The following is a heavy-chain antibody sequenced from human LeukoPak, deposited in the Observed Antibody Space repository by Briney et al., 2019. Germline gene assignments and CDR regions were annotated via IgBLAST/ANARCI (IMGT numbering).Heavy chain of an antibody. J-gene: IGHJ4*02. CDR2: ISFSGSNV. Sequence: PGGSLRLSCAASGFTFSSYGMYWVRQAPGKGLEWVSYISFSGSNVHYADSVKGRFTISRDNSKSTLFLQMSSLRPEDTAVYYCAKPTTGSPTAAGLDYWGQGTLVTVSS. CDR3: AKPTTGSPTAAGLDY. D-gene: IGHD1-1*01. CDR1: GFTFSSYG. V-gene: IGHV3-30*02.